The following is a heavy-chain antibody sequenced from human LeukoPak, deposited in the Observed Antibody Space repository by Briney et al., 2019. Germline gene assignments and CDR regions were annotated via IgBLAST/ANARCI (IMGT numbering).Heavy chain of an antibody. Sequence: ASVKVSCKASGYTFTSYGISWVRQAPGQGLGWMGWVSDHNGNTNYAQKLQGRVTMTTDTSTSTAYMELRSLRSDDTAVYYCARDLYRDSLPVSWFDPWGQGTLVTVSS. J-gene: IGHJ5*02. CDR1: GYTFTSYG. D-gene: IGHD4-11*01. CDR2: VSDHNGNT. V-gene: IGHV1-18*01. CDR3: ARDLYRDSLPVSWFDP.